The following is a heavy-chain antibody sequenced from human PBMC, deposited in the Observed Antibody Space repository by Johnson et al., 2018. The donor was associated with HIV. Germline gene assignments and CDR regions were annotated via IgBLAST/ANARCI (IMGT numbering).Heavy chain of an antibody. J-gene: IGHJ3*02. CDR2: ISSNGGST. CDR1: GFTFSSYT. D-gene: IGHD1-26*01. Sequence: VQLVESGGGLVQPGGSLRLSCVASGFTFSSYTLHWVRQAPGKGLEYVSAISSNGGSTGYADSVKGRFTIYRDNAKNSLYLQMNSLRVEDTAVYYCAREGAWEVRPGAFDIWGQGTMVTVSS. CDR3: AREGAWEVRPGAFDI. V-gene: IGHV3-64*07.